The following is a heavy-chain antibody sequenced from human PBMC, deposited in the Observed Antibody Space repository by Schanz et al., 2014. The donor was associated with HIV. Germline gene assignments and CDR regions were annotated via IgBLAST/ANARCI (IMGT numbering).Heavy chain of an antibody. CDR2: ISESGGRT. CDR3: AKPEYDSSGNSQSHFDY. J-gene: IGHJ4*02. CDR1: GFTFSNYA. D-gene: IGHD3-22*01. Sequence: EVQLLESGGGLEQPGGSLRLSCAASGFTFSNYAMSWVRQAPGKGLEWVSSISESGGRTYYADSVNGRFTISRDNSKNTLYLQMTTLRTEDTAVYYCAKPEYDSSGNSQSHFDYWGQGTLVTVSS. V-gene: IGHV3-23*01.